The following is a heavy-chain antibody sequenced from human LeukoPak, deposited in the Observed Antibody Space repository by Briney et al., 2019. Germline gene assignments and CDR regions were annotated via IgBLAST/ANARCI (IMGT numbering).Heavy chain of an antibody. V-gene: IGHV4-34*01. Sequence: SETLSLTCAVYGGSFSGYYWSWIRQPPGKGLEWIGEINHSGSTNYNPSLKSRVTISVDTSKNQFSLKLSSVTAADTAVYYCTRVLLQGNSDYWGQGTPVTVSS. CDR2: INHSGST. CDR3: TRVLLQGNSDY. D-gene: IGHD2-15*01. CDR1: GGSFSGYY. J-gene: IGHJ4*02.